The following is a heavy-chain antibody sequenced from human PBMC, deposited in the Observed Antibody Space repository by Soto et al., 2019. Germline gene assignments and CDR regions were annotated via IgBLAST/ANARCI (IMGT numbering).Heavy chain of an antibody. D-gene: IGHD4-4*01. CDR2: ISAYNGNT. Sequence: ASVKVSCKASGYTFTSYVISWVRQAPGQGLEWMGWISAYNGNTNYAQKLQGRVTMTTDTSTSTAYMELRSLRSDDTAVYYCARDRGWLQSNWFDPWGQGTLVTVSS. CDR1: GYTFTSYV. CDR3: ARDRGWLQSNWFDP. V-gene: IGHV1-18*04. J-gene: IGHJ5*02.